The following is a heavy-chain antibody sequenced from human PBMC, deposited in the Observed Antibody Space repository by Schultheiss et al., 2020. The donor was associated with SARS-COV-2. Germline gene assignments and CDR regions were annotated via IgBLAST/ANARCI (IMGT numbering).Heavy chain of an antibody. V-gene: IGHV4-4*07. J-gene: IGHJ4*02. D-gene: IGHD5-12*01. CDR3: ARERNGWLRLGYFDY. Sequence: SETLSLTCTVSGGSISSYYWSWIRQPAGKGLEWIGRIYTSGSTNYNPSLKSQVTISVDTSKNQFSLKLSSVTAADTAVYYCARERNGWLRLGYFDYWGQGTLVTVSS. CDR2: IYTSGST. CDR1: GGSISSYY.